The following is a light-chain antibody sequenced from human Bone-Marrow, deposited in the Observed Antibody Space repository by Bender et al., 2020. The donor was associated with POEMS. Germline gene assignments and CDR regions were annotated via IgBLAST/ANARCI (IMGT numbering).Light chain of an antibody. CDR2: SSH. CDR1: SSNIGAHA. V-gene: IGLV1-44*01. J-gene: IGLJ3*02. Sequence: QSVLTQPPSASVTPGQRVTISCSGGSSNIGAHAVNWYQHLPGTAPKLLIYSSHRRPSEVPGRFSGSRSGTSASLAISGLQSEDEADYYCAVWDDSLNGWVFGGGTKLTVL. CDR3: AVWDDSLNGWV.